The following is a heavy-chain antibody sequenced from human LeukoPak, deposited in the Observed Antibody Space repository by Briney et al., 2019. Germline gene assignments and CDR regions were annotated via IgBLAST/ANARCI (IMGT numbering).Heavy chain of an antibody. J-gene: IGHJ4*02. CDR3: ARDSGWNDGIDY. V-gene: IGHV3-48*03. CDR1: GFTFSSYE. D-gene: IGHD1-1*01. Sequence: PGGSLRLSCAASGFTFSSYEMNWVRQAPGKGLEWVSYISSSGSTIYYADSVKGRFTISRDNAKNSLYLQMSSLRAEGTAVYYCARDSGWNDGIDYWGQGTLVTVSS. CDR2: ISSSGSTI.